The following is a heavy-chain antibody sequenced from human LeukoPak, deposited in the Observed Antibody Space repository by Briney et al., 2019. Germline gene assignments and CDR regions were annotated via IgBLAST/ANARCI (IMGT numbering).Heavy chain of an antibody. D-gene: IGHD3-10*01. CDR3: ASSYYYGLGSSPDAFDI. J-gene: IGHJ3*02. CDR1: GGSISSYY. Sequence: SETLSLTCTVSGGSISSYYWSWIRQPPGKGLEWIGYIYYSGSTNYNPSLKSRVTISVDTSKNQFSLKLSSVTAADTAVYYCASSYYYGLGSSPDAFDIWGQGTMVTVSS. CDR2: IYYSGST. V-gene: IGHV4-59*01.